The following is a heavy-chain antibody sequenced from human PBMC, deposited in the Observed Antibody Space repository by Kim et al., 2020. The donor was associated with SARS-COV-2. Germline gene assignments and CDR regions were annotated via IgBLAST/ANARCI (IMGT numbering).Heavy chain of an antibody. CDR3: AKSMTTWFQGVLYGMDG. Sequence: GGSLRLSCAASGFTFDNYAMHWVRQAPGKGLEWVSGISWNSGTIGYADSVKGRFTISRDNAKNSLYLQMNSLRTEDTALYYCAKSMTTWFQGVLYGMDG. J-gene: IGHJ6*01. CDR1: GFTFDNYA. D-gene: IGHD4-17*01. V-gene: IGHV3-9*01. CDR2: ISWNSGTI.